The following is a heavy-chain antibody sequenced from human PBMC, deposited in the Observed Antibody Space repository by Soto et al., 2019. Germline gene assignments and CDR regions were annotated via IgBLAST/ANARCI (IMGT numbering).Heavy chain of an antibody. CDR3: AKGFRAMAPPNWFDP. D-gene: IGHD5-18*01. CDR1: GFTFSSYA. Sequence: GGSLRLSCAATGFTFSSYAMSWVRQAPGKGLEWVSAISGNGGSTYYADSVKGRFTISRDNSKNTLYLQMNSLRAEDTAVYYCAKGFRAMAPPNWFDPWGQGTLVTVSS. CDR2: ISGNGGST. J-gene: IGHJ5*02. V-gene: IGHV3-23*01.